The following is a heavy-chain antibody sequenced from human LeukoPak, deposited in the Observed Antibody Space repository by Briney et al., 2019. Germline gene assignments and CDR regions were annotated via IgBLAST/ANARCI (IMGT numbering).Heavy chain of an antibody. D-gene: IGHD3-10*01. V-gene: IGHV6-1*01. Sequence: TSQTLSLTCAISGDSVSSNSTGWNWIRQSPSRGLEWLGRTYYRSKWYTDYAVSVKSRMTINPATTKIQLPLQRNSVTAEAAPVYSCARGRGALPSWGQGTLVTVSA. CDR1: GDSVSSNSTG. CDR3: ARGRGALPS. J-gene: IGHJ5*02. CDR2: TYYRSKWYT.